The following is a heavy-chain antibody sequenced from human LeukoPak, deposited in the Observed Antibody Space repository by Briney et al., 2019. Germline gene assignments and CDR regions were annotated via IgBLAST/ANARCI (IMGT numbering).Heavy chain of an antibody. V-gene: IGHV3-48*04. CDR1: GFTFSSYS. Sequence: GGSLRLSCAASGFTFSSYSMNWVRQAPGKGLEWVSYISSSSSNIYYADSVKGRFTISRDNAKNSLYLQMNSLRAEDTAVYYCAREVDSSGYYVAFDIWGQGTMVTVSS. CDR3: AREVDSSGYYVAFDI. CDR2: ISSSSSNI. J-gene: IGHJ3*02. D-gene: IGHD3-22*01.